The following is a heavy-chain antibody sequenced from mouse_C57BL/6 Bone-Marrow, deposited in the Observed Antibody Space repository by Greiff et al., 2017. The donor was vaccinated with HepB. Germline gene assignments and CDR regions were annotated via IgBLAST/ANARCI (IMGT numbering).Heavy chain of an antibody. CDR2: INPNNGGT. Sequence: EVQLQQSGPELVKPGASVKISCKASGYTFTDYYMNWVKQSHGKSLEWIGDINPNNGGTSYNQKFKGKATLTVDKSSSTAYMELRSLTSEDSAVYYCARAATGSNLDYWGQGTTLTVSS. CDR1: GYTFTDYY. J-gene: IGHJ2*01. CDR3: ARAATGSNLDY. D-gene: IGHD4-1*01. V-gene: IGHV1-26*01.